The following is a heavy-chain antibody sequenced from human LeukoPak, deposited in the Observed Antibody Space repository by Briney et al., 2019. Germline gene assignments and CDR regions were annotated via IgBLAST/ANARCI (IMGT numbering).Heavy chain of an antibody. D-gene: IGHD7-27*01. V-gene: IGHV3-48*01. CDR1: GFTFSSYS. CDR3: AGNWGYAFDI. CDR2: ISSGSYTT. J-gene: IGHJ3*02. Sequence: PGGSLRLSCAASGFTFSSYSMNWVRQAPGKGLEGVSYISSGSYTTYYADSVKGRFTISRDNAKNSLYLQMNSLRAEDMAVYYCAGNWGYAFDIWGQGTMVTVSS.